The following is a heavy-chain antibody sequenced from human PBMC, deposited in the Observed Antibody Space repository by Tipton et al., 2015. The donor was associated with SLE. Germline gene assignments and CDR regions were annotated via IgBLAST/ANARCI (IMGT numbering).Heavy chain of an antibody. J-gene: IGHJ4*02. Sequence: QSGAEVKKPGASLKVSCKVSGYTFVGYYINWVRQAPGQGFEWMGRIRPTSGFTKYPQKFQGRVTLTRDTSINTFYMELSNLRSDDTAVYYCAFSTSGGTAGGFDYWGQGTLVTVSS. CDR2: IRPTSGFT. CDR3: AFSTSGGTAGGFDY. CDR1: GYTFVGYY. V-gene: IGHV1-2*06. D-gene: IGHD3-10*01.